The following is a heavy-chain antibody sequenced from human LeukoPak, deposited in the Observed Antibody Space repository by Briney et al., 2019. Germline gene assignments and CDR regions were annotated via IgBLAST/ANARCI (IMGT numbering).Heavy chain of an antibody. CDR1: GFTFSSYG. Sequence: PGRSLRLSCAASGFTFSSYGMHWVRQAPGKGLEWVAVISYDGSNKYYADSVKGRFTISRDNSKNTLYLQMNSLRAEDTAVYYCRVDYSSSDYWGQGTLVTVSS. J-gene: IGHJ4*02. CDR2: ISYDGSNK. D-gene: IGHD6-6*01. CDR3: RVDYSSSDY. V-gene: IGHV3-30*03.